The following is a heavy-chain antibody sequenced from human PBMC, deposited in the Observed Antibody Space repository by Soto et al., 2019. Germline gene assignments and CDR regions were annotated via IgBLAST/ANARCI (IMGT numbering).Heavy chain of an antibody. CDR3: AREDSGYDENDYYYYGMDV. D-gene: IGHD5-12*01. CDR1: GGTFSSYA. V-gene: IGHV1-69*13. CDR2: IIPIFGTA. J-gene: IGHJ6*02. Sequence: SVKVSCKASGGTFSSYAISWVRQAPGQGLEWMGGIIPIFGTANYAQKFQGRVTITADESTSTAYIELSSLRSEDTAVYYCAREDSGYDENDYYYYGMDVWGQGTTVTVSS.